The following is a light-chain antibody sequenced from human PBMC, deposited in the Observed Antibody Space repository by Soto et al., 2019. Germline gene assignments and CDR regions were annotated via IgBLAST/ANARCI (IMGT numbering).Light chain of an antibody. CDR2: GGS. Sequence: EVVMTQSPAALSLSPGERATLSCRASESVSTNLAWYRQKAGQAPRLLIYGGSTRATGIPDRFSGSGSGTDFTLTISRLEPEDFAVYYCQHYGTTFTWTFGQGTKVDIK. J-gene: IGKJ1*01. CDR1: ESVSTN. CDR3: QHYGTTFTWT. V-gene: IGKV3-20*01.